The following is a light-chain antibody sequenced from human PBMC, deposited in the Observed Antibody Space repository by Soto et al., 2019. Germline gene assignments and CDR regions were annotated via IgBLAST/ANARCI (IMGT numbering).Light chain of an antibody. V-gene: IGKV1-39*01. Sequence: DIQMTQSPSSLSASVGDRVTITCPASQSISSYLNWYQQKPGKAPKLLIYAASSLQSGVPSRFSGSGSGTDFTLTISSLQPEDFATYYCQQSYSTPLTVGGGTKVEIK. J-gene: IGKJ4*01. CDR3: QQSYSTPLT. CDR2: AAS. CDR1: QSISSY.